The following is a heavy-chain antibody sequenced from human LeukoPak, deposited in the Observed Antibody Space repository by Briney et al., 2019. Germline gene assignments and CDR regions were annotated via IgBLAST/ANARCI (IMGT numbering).Heavy chain of an antibody. Sequence: SETLSLTCAVYGGSFSGYYWSRIRQPPGKGLEWIGEINHSGSTNYNPPLKSRITISVDTSKNQFSLKLSSVTAADTAVYYCARRLGELSRLAFDIWGQGTMVTVSS. J-gene: IGHJ3*02. D-gene: IGHD3-10*01. CDR2: INHSGST. CDR1: GGSFSGYY. V-gene: IGHV4-34*01. CDR3: ARRLGELSRLAFDI.